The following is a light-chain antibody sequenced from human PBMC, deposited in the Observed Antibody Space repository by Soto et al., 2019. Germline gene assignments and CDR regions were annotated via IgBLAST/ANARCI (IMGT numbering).Light chain of an antibody. CDR2: DAS. Sequence: DIQMTQSPSTLSASVGDRVTITCRASQGISSWLAWYQQKLGRAPRLLIYDASSLESGVPSRFSGSGYGTEFTLTISSLQPDDFATYYCQQYNTYSSLTFGGGPKLDIK. CDR1: QGISSW. CDR3: QQYNTYSSLT. J-gene: IGKJ4*01. V-gene: IGKV1-5*01.